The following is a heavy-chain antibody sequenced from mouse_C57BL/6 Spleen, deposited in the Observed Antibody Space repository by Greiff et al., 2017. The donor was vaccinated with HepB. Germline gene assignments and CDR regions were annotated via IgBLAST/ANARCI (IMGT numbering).Heavy chain of an antibody. CDR1: GYTFTDYY. Sequence: VQLQQSGAELMKPGASVKLSCKASGYTFTDYYINWVKQRPGQGLEWIARIYPGSGNTYYNEKFKGKATLTAEKSSSTAYMQLSSLTSEDSAVYFCARYYDYDGYAMDYWGQGTSVTVSS. D-gene: IGHD2-4*01. J-gene: IGHJ4*01. CDR2: IYPGSGNT. V-gene: IGHV1-76*01. CDR3: ARYYDYDGYAMDY.